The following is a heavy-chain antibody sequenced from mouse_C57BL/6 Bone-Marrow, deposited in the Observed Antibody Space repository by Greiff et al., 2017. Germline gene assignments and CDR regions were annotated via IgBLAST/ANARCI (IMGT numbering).Heavy chain of an antibody. J-gene: IGHJ2*01. CDR2: ISSGGSYT. D-gene: IGHD1-1*01. Sequence: DVMLVESGGDLVKPGGSLELSCAASGFTFSSYGMSWVRQTPDKRLEWVATISSGGSYTYYPDSVKGRFTIPRDNAKNTLYLPMSRLTYEDTAMYYCARHTPYYSGSSGDDWGQGTTLTVSS. V-gene: IGHV5-6*02. CDR1: GFTFSSYG. CDR3: ARHTPYYSGSSGDD.